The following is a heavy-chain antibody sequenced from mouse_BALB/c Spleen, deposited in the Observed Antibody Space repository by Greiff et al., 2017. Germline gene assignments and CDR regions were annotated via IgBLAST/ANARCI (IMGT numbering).Heavy chain of an antibody. CDR1: GYTFTSYW. D-gene: IGHD2-2*01. Sequence: QVHVKQSGAELARPGASVKLSCKASGYTFTSYWMQWVKQRPGQGLEWIGAIYPGDGDTRYTQKFKGKATLTADKSSSTAYMQLSSLASEDSAVYYCARGKGYGYDEDYWGQGTTLTVSS. J-gene: IGHJ2*01. CDR3: ARGKGYGYDEDY. V-gene: IGHV1-87*01. CDR2: IYPGDGDT.